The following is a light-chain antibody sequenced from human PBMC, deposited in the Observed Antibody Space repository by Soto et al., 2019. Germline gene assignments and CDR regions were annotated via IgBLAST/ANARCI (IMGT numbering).Light chain of an antibody. CDR2: GAS. Sequence: ETVMTQSPATLSVSPGERATLSCRASQSVRTKLAWYQQKPGQAPRLLIYGASSRATGIPARFSGSGSGTEFTLTISSLQSEDSGVYYCQQYNKWPAEITFGQGTKVDI. J-gene: IGKJ1*01. CDR3: QQYNKWPAEIT. CDR1: QSVRTK. V-gene: IGKV3D-15*01.